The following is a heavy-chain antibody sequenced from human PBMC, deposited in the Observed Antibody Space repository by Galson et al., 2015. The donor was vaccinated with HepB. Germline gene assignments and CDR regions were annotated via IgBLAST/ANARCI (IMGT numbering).Heavy chain of an antibody. CDR1: GFTFSSYW. D-gene: IGHD3-10*01. V-gene: IGHV3-7*03. J-gene: IGHJ6*02. Sequence: SLRLSCAASGFTFSSYWMNRVRQAPGKGLEWVAHINQDGSSKYYADSVKGRFTISRDNAKDSVYLQLDSLRAEDTAVYYCARRISLVRGIITKPDYYYGMDVWGQGTTVTVAS. CDR3: ARRISLVRGIITKPDYYYGMDV. CDR2: INQDGSSK.